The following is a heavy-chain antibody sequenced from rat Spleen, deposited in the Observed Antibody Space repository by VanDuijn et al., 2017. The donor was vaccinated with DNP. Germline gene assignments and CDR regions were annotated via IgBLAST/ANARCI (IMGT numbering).Heavy chain of an antibody. Sequence: EVQLVESGGGLVQPGRSLKLSCAASGLTFSDYNMAWVRQAPKKGLEWVASISSDGGSTYYRDSVRGRFTISRDIGKSNLFLQMDSLRSEDTATYYGATGVGGPDYWGQGVMVTVSS. CDR1: GLTFSDYN. V-gene: IGHV5-20*01. J-gene: IGHJ2*01. CDR3: ATGVGGPDY. CDR2: ISSDGGST.